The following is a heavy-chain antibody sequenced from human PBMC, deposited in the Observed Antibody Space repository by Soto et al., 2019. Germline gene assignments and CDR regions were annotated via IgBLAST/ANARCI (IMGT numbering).Heavy chain of an antibody. CDR2: ISYDGSNK. CDR3: AKDGCCSGGSCSSLDP. D-gene: IGHD2-15*01. CDR1: GFTFSSYG. Sequence: GGSLRLSCAASGFTFSSYGMHWVRQAPGKGLEWVAVISYDGSNKYYADSVKGRFTISRDNSKNTLYLQMNSLRAEDTAVYYRAKDGCCSGGSCSSLDPWGQGTLVTVSS. V-gene: IGHV3-30*18. J-gene: IGHJ5*02.